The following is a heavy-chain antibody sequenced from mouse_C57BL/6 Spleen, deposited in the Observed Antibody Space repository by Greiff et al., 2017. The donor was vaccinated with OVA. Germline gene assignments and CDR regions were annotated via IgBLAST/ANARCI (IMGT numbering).Heavy chain of an antibody. CDR1: GYTFTSYW. J-gene: IGHJ2*01. V-gene: IGHV1-59*01. D-gene: IGHD1-1*01. CDR3: ARIHYGSSKYYFDY. Sequence: QVQLQQPGAELVRPGPSVKLSCKASGYTFTSYWMHWVKQRPGQGLEWIGVIDPSDSYTNYNQKFKGKATLTVDTSSSTAYMQLSSLTSEDSAVYYCARIHYGSSKYYFDYWGQGTTLTVSS. CDR2: IDPSDSYT.